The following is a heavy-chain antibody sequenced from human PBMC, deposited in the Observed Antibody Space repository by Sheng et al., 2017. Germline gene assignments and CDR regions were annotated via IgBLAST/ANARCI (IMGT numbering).Heavy chain of an antibody. Sequence: QLQLQESGPGLVKTSETLSLTCAVSGGSISSSSYYWGWVRQPPGKGLEWIGTIYYTGSTYYNPSLKSRVTISADTSKNQFSLKLNSVTAADTAVYYCASFXSTTPTADYWGPERWSPSPQ. CDR3: ASFXSTTPTADY. V-gene: IGHV4-39*07. J-gene: IGHJ4*01. CDR2: IYYTGST. CDR1: GGSISSSSYY. D-gene: IGHD1-1*01.